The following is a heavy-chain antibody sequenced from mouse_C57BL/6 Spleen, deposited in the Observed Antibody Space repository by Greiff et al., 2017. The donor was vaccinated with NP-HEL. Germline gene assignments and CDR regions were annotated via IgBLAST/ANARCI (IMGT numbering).Heavy chain of an antibody. CDR1: GYAFSSSW. D-gene: IGHD3-2*02. J-gene: IGHJ4*01. V-gene: IGHV1-82*01. CDR2: IYPGDGDT. Sequence: QVQLKESGPELVKPGASVKISCKASGYAFSSSWMNWVKQRPGKGLEWIGRIYPGDGDTNYNGKFKGKATLTADKSSSTAYMQLSSLTSEDTAVYVCARSGYRNAMDYWGQGTSVTVSS. CDR3: ARSGYRNAMDY.